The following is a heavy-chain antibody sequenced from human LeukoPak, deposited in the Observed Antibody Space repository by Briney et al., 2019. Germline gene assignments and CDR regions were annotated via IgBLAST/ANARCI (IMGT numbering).Heavy chain of an antibody. CDR2: IYYSGST. V-gene: IGHV4-31*03. J-gene: IGHJ4*02. D-gene: IGHD5-18*01. Sequence: PSETLSLTCTVSGGSISSGGYYWSWIRQHPGKGLEWIGYIYYSGSTYYNPSLKSRVTISVDTSKNQFSLKLSSVTAAGTAVYYCARGWIQLWFFDYWGQGTLVTVSS. CDR3: ARGWIQLWFFDY. CDR1: GGSISSGGYY.